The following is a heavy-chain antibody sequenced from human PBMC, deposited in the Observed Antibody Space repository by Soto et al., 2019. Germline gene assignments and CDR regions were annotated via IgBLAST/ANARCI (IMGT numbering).Heavy chain of an antibody. J-gene: IGHJ4*02. Sequence: QVQLVESGGGVVQPGRSLRLSCAASGFTFSSYGMHWVRQAPGKGLEWVAVISHDGSNKYYADSVKGRFTISRDNSKNTLYLQMNSLRAEDSAVYYCARGGVAFDYWGQGTLVTVSS. CDR2: ISHDGSNK. CDR1: GFTFSSYG. CDR3: ARGGVAFDY. V-gene: IGHV3-30*03. D-gene: IGHD2-15*01.